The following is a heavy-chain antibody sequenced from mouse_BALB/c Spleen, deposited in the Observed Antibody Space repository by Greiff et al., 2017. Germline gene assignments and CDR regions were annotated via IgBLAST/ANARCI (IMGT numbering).Heavy chain of an antibody. CDR1: GFAFSSYD. CDR3: ARHPYYGNGYYFDY. J-gene: IGHJ2*01. CDR2: ISSGGGST. Sequence: EVMLVESGGGLVKPGGSLKLSCAASGFAFSSYDMSWVRQTPEKRLEWVAYISSGGGSTYYPDTVKGRFTISRDNAKNTLYLQMSSLKSEDTAMYYCARHPYYGNGYYFDYWGQGTTLTVSS. V-gene: IGHV5-12-1*01. D-gene: IGHD2-10*01.